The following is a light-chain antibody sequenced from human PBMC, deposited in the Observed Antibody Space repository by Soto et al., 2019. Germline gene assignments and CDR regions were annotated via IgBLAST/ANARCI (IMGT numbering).Light chain of an antibody. Sequence: DIQMTQAPSTLSASVGDRVTVTCRASQEIGSFLAWYQQKPGKAPKLLIYLASRLESGVPSRFSGSGSGTEFTLTISVLQPDDFATYFCQQYNPHFFFTFGPGTKLEIK. CDR1: QEIGSF. CDR2: LAS. J-gene: IGKJ2*01. V-gene: IGKV1-5*03. CDR3: QQYNPHFFFT.